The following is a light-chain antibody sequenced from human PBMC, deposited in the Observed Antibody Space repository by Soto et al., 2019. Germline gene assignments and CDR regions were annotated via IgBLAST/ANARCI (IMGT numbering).Light chain of an antibody. V-gene: IGLV3-1*01. CDR3: QAWDSSTIV. CDR1: KLGDKY. J-gene: IGLJ1*01. CDR2: QDS. Sequence: YELTQPPSVSVSPGQTASITCSGDKLGDKYACWYQQKPGQSPVLVIYQDSKRPSGIPERFSGSNSGNTATLTISGTQAMDEADYYCQAWDSSTIVFGTGTKVTVL.